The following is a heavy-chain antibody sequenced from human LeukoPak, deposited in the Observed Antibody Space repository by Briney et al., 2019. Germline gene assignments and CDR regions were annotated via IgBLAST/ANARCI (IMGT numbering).Heavy chain of an antibody. V-gene: IGHV3-64*01. CDR3: ARGQRGGDCPDY. CDR2: ISSNGGST. D-gene: IGHD2-21*02. J-gene: IGHJ6*02. CDR1: DFTLSSFP. Sequence: PGGSRNFSWQPSDFTLSSFPIHWVRRLPGRGLKYVSAISSNGGSTYYANSVKGRFTISRDNSKNTLYLQMGSLRAEDMAVYYCARGQRGGDCPDYWGQGTTVTVSS.